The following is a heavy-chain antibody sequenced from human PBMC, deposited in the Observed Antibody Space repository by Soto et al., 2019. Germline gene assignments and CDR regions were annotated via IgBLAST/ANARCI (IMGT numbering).Heavy chain of an antibody. CDR1: GGSISSSSSY. J-gene: IGHJ4*02. Sequence: TSETLSLTCTVSGGSISSSSSYWGWIRQPPGKGLEWVGSIYYLGNTYYSPSLGSRITISVDTSKNQFSLKLRSVTAADTAVFYCAGLYPYESSGYHLNYWGQRALVTVSS. CDR3: AGLYPYESSGYHLNY. CDR2: IYYLGNT. D-gene: IGHD3-22*01. V-gene: IGHV4-39*01.